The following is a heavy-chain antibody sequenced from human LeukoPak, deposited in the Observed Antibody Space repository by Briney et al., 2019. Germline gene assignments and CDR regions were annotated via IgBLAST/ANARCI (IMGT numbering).Heavy chain of an antibody. D-gene: IGHD6-19*01. Sequence: GGSLRLSCAASGFTFSTYAVSWVRQAPGRGLEGVSAISGTGGSTYYADSVKGRFTISRDNSKNTLYLQMNSLRAEDTAVYYCARQSVAGSFDYWGQGTLVTVSS. CDR3: ARQSVAGSFDY. CDR2: ISGTGGST. J-gene: IGHJ4*02. V-gene: IGHV3-23*01. CDR1: GFTFSTYA.